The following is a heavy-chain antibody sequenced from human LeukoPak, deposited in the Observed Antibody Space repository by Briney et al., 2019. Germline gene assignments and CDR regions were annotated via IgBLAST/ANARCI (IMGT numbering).Heavy chain of an antibody. CDR1: GFTFSSYS. V-gene: IGHV3-48*01. Sequence: PGGSLRLSCAASGFTFSSYSMTWVRQAPGKGLEWVSYISSSSSTIYYADSVKGRFTISRDNAKNSLYLQMNSLRAEDTAVYYCARVGEMATILFTDYWGQGTLVTVSS. J-gene: IGHJ4*02. D-gene: IGHD5-24*01. CDR2: ISSSSSTI. CDR3: ARVGEMATILFTDY.